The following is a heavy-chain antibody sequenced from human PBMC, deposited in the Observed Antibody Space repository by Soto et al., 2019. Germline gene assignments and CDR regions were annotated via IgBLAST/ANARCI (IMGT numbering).Heavy chain of an antibody. V-gene: IGHV1-18*04. D-gene: IGHD6-13*01. CDR1: GYTFTSYG. CDR3: ARDRTRAAAGTLYYYYGMDV. J-gene: IGHJ6*02. Sequence: ASVKVSCKASGYTFTSYGISWVRQAPGQGLEWMGWISAYNGNTNYAQKLQGRVTMTTDTSTSTAYMELRSLRSDDTAVYYCARDRTRAAAGTLYYYYGMDVWGHGTTVTVSS. CDR2: ISAYNGNT.